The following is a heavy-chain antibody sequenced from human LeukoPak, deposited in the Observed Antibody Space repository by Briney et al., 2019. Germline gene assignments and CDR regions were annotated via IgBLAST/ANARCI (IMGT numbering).Heavy chain of an antibody. D-gene: IGHD2-2*01. Sequence: ASVNVSCKASGYTFTSYAMNWVRQAPGQGLEWMGWINTNTGNPTYAQGFTGRFVFSLDTSVSTAYLQISSLKAEDTAVYYCARGFGQQTYCSSTSCYNFDYWGQGTLVTVSS. CDR3: ARGFGQQTYCSSTSCYNFDY. J-gene: IGHJ4*02. CDR1: GYTFTSYA. CDR2: INTNTGNP. V-gene: IGHV7-4-1*02.